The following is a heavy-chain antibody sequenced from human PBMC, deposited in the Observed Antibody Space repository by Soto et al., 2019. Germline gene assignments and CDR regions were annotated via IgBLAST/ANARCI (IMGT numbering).Heavy chain of an antibody. V-gene: IGHV3-23*01. J-gene: IGHJ4*02. CDR3: AKGRSFLITSYATTFDY. D-gene: IGHD3-16*01. Sequence: PGGSLRLSCAASGFTFTDYAMSWVRQAPGKGLECVSIIGGRGSHTPYADSVKGRFTISRDNSKNTVYLEMHSLTAEDTALYFCAKGRSFLITSYATTFDYWGRGLLVTVSS. CDR1: GFTFTDYA. CDR2: IGGRGSHT.